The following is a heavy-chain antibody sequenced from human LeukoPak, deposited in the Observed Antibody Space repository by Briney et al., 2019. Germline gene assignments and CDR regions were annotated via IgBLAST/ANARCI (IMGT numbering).Heavy chain of an antibody. CDR2: IYSGGKT. Sequence: GGSLRLSCAVSGFTVSDYYMSWVRQAPGKGLEWVSVIYSGGKTYYADSVKGRFTISRDNSKNTLFLQMNSLRPEDTAVYFCARDLTQLALFDYWGQGTLVTVSS. V-gene: IGHV3-53*01. J-gene: IGHJ4*02. D-gene: IGHD6-13*01. CDR3: ARDLTQLALFDY. CDR1: GFTVSDYY.